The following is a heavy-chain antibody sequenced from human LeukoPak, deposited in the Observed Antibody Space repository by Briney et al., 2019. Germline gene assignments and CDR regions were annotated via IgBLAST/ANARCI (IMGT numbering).Heavy chain of an antibody. CDR1: GGSISSYY. D-gene: IGHD3-22*01. CDR3: ASSRGSGYYSRSFDY. V-gene: IGHV4-34*01. CDR2: INHSGST. Sequence: SETLSLTCTVSGGSISSYYWSWIRQPPGKGLEWIGEINHSGSTNYNPSLKSRVTISVDTSKNQFSLKLSSVTAADTAVYYCASSRGSGYYSRSFDYWGQGTLVTVSS. J-gene: IGHJ4*02.